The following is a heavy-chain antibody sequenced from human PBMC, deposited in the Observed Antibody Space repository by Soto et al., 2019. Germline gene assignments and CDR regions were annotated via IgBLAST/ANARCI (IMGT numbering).Heavy chain of an antibody. Sequence: RGESLKISCEGSGYSFTSYWIGWVRQMPGKGLEWMGIIYPGDSDTRYSPSFQGQVTISADKSISTAYLQWSSLKASDTAMYYWARLQGLRYPPTGWYFDLGGRGTLVTSPQ. J-gene: IGHJ2*01. CDR1: GYSFTSYW. CDR3: ARLQGLRYPPTGWYFDL. V-gene: IGHV5-51*01. CDR2: IYPGDSDT. D-gene: IGHD2-21*02.